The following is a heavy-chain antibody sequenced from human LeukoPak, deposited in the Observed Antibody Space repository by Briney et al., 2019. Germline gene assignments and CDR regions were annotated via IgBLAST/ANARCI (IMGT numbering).Heavy chain of an antibody. V-gene: IGHV3-9*01. J-gene: IGHJ4*02. CDR3: AKDSFSGYYGSGSPDY. Sequence: SGGSLRLSCAASGFTFDDYAMHWVRQAPGKGLEWVSGISWNSGSIGYADSVKGRFTISRDNAKNSLYLQMNSLRAEDTALYYCAKDSFSGYYGSGSPDYWGQGTLVAVSS. CDR1: GFTFDDYA. CDR2: ISWNSGSI. D-gene: IGHD3-10*01.